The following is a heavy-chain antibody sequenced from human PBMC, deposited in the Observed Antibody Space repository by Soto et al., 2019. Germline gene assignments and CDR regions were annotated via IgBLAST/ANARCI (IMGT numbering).Heavy chain of an antibody. CDR1: GYTFTSYG. Sequence: GASVKVSCKASGYTFTSYGISWVRQAPGQGLEWMGWISAYNGNTNYAQKLQGRVTMTTDTSTSTAYMELRSLRSDDTAVYYCARDRTDYDFWSGIESWFDYWGQGTLVTVSS. CDR2: ISAYNGNT. V-gene: IGHV1-18*01. CDR3: ARDRTDYDFWSGIESWFDY. J-gene: IGHJ4*02. D-gene: IGHD3-3*01.